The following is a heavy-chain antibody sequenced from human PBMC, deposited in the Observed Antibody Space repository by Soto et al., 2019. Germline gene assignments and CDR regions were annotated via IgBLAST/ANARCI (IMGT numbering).Heavy chain of an antibody. CDR2: INAYNGNT. Sequence: ASVKVSCKASGYTFTSYAMHWVRQAPGQRLEWMGWINAYNGNTNYAQKLQGRVTMTTDTSTSTAYMELRSLRSDDTAVYYCARENRENILAGYHYLQPHDAFDIWGQGTMVTVSS. J-gene: IGHJ3*02. CDR3: ARENRENILAGYHYLQPHDAFDI. D-gene: IGHD3-9*01. CDR1: GYTFTSYA. V-gene: IGHV1-18*01.